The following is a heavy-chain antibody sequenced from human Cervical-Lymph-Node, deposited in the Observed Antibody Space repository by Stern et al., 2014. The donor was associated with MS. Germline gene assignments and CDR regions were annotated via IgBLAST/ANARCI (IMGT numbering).Heavy chain of an antibody. V-gene: IGHV3-23*04. Sequence: EVQLVESGGGLVHPGGSLRLSCEASGFTFSSYTMTWVRQAPGQGLERVSSITGSGGNTYYTHSVKGRFTISRDNSRNTVYLQVHSLRAEDTAVYHCAKDLPYASGRPDYWGQGTLVTVSS. CDR3: AKDLPYASGRPDY. J-gene: IGHJ4*02. CDR2: ITGSGGNT. D-gene: IGHD3-10*01. CDR1: GFTFSSYT.